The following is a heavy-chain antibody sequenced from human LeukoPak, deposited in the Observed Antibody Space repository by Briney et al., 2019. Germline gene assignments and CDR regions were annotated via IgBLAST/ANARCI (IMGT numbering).Heavy chain of an antibody. CDR1: GGSISNYY. Sequence: PSETLSLTCTVSGGSISNYYWNWIRQPPGKGLEWIGYIYYSGNTYYTPSLKSRVTISVDTSKNHFSLKLSSVTAADTAVYYCARESYYDSSGYSHDAFDIWGQGTMVTVSS. J-gene: IGHJ3*02. V-gene: IGHV4-59*04. D-gene: IGHD3-22*01. CDR2: IYYSGNT. CDR3: ARESYYDSSGYSHDAFDI.